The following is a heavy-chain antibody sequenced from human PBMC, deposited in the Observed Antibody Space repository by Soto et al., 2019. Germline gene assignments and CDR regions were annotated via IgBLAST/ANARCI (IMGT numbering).Heavy chain of an antibody. D-gene: IGHD2-8*01. CDR2: LNPKSGGT. J-gene: IGHJ6*02. V-gene: IGHV1-2*04. Sequence: GASVKVSCKASGYRFTDYHIHWVRQAPGQGLEWLGRLNPKSGGTSTAQKFQGWVTMTTDTSISTASMELTRLTSDDTAIYYCARGDSTDCSNGVCSFFYNHDMDVWGQGTTVTVSS. CDR3: ARGDSTDCSNGVCSFFYNHDMDV. CDR1: GYRFTDYH.